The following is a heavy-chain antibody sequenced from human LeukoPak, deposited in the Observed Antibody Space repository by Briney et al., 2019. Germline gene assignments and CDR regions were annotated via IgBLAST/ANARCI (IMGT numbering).Heavy chain of an antibody. CDR1: GGSISSYY. D-gene: IGHD3-3*01. J-gene: IGHJ4*02. Sequence: PSGTLSLTCTVSGGSISSYYWSWIRQPAGKGLEWIGRIYTSGSTNYNPSLESRVTMSVDTSKNQFSLKLSSVTAADTAVYYCARELIFGVVIVFDYWGQGTLVTVSS. CDR3: ARELIFGVVIVFDY. V-gene: IGHV4-4*07. CDR2: IYTSGST.